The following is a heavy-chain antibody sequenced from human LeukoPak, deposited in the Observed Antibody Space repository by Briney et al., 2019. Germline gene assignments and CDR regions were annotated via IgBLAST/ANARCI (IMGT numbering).Heavy chain of an antibody. CDR2: MNPNSGNT. D-gene: IGHD6-13*01. CDR3: AREHSSSWGQFDY. J-gene: IGHJ4*02. Sequence: GASVKVSCKASGYTFTSYDINWVRQATGQGLEWMGWMNPNSGNTGYAQKLQGRVTMTRNTSISTAYMELSSLRSEDTAVYYCAREHSSSWGQFDYWGQGTLVTVSS. V-gene: IGHV1-8*01. CDR1: GYTFTSYD.